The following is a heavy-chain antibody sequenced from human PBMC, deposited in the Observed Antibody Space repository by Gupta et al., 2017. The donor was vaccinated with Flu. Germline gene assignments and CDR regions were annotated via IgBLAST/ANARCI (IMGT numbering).Heavy chain of an antibody. D-gene: IGHD3-10*01. CDR1: GFTFSSYS. J-gene: IGHJ4*02. Sequence: EVQLVESGGGLVQPGGSLRLSCAASGFTFSSYSMNWVRQTPGKGLEWVSYISSSSSTIYYADSVKGRFTISRDNAKNSLYLQMNSLRAEDTAVYYCARVKFGSDFWGQGTLVTVSS. CDR3: ARVKFGSDF. CDR2: ISSSSSTI. V-gene: IGHV3-48*01.